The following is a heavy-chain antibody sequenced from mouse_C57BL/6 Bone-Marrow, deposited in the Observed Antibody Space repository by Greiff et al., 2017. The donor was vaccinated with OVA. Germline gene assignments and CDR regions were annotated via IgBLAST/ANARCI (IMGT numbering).Heavy chain of an antibody. J-gene: IGHJ4*01. CDR1: GIAFSRYW. Sequence: EVQVVESGGGLVQPGGPLKLSCAASGIAFSRYWMSWVRRAPGKGLEWIGDINPDSSTIDYAPFVEDKFILFRDNAKNTLYLQMNKERSEDTALYYCARLGYAMDYWGQGTSVTVSS. CDR3: ARLGYAMDY. CDR2: INPDSSTI. V-gene: IGHV4-1*01.